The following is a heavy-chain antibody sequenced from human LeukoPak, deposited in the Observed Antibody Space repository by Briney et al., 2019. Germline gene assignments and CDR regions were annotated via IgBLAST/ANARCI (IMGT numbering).Heavy chain of an antibody. V-gene: IGHV4-39*01. CDR2: IYYSGST. J-gene: IGHJ4*02. CDR3: ARHASDFDY. CDR1: GGSISSSSYY. Sequence: SEILSLTCTVSGGSISSSSYYWGWICQPPGKGLEWIGSIYYSGSTYYNPSLKSRVTISVDTSKIQFSLKLSSVTAADTAVYYCARHASDFDYWGQGTLVTVSS.